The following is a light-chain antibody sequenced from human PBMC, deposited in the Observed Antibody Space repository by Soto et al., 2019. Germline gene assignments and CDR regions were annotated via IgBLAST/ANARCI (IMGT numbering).Light chain of an antibody. Sequence: QSALTQPASVSGSPGQSITISCTGISSDIGGYNYVSWYQQLPGKAPKLMIYDVSNRRSGVSNRFSGSKSGNTASLTISGLQAEDEADYYCYSYTSSNTVLFGGGTKLTVL. J-gene: IGLJ2*01. CDR3: YSYTSSNTVL. CDR1: SSDIGGYNY. V-gene: IGLV2-14*03. CDR2: DVS.